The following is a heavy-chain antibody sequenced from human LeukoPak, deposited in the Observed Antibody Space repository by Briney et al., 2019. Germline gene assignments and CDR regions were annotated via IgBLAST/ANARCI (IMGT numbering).Heavy chain of an antibody. D-gene: IGHD1-26*01. CDR1: GGTFNSHA. CDR2: INPSGGST. Sequence: ASVKVSCKTSGGTFNSHAISWVRQAPGQGLEWMGIINPSGGSTSYAQKFQGRVTMTRDTSTSTVYMELSSLRSEDTAVYYCARDAESGSYFAFDIWGQGTMVTVSS. J-gene: IGHJ3*02. CDR3: ARDAESGSYFAFDI. V-gene: IGHV1-46*02.